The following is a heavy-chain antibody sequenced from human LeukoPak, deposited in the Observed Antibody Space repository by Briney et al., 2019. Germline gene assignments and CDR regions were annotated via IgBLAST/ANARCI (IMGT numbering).Heavy chain of an antibody. Sequence: LGGSLRLSCAASGFTFSNAWMSWVRQAPGKGLEWVSAINDSGGSTYYADSVKGRFTISRDNSKNTLYLQMNSLRAEDTAVYYCARDWFHAIDYWGQGTLVTVSS. V-gene: IGHV3-23*01. CDR2: INDSGGST. CDR3: ARDWFHAIDY. J-gene: IGHJ4*02. CDR1: GFTFSNAW. D-gene: IGHD2/OR15-2a*01.